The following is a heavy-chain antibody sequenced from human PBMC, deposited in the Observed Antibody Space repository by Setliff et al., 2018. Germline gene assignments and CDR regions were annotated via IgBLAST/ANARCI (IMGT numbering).Heavy chain of an antibody. D-gene: IGHD2-2*02. J-gene: IGHJ3*01. V-gene: IGHV3-15*01. CDR3: TTDRAACSGSSCYNGFDV. Sequence: WIRQPPGKGLEWVGRSKSKTAGGAIDYAAPVKGRFTISRDDSKNTLYLQMSSLKTEDTAMYYCTTDRAACSGSSCYNGFDVWGQGTMVTVSS. CDR2: SKSKTAGGAI.